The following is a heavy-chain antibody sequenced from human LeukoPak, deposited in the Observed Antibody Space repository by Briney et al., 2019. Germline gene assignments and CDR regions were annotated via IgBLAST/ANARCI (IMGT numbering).Heavy chain of an antibody. V-gene: IGHV3-21*04. Sequence: RSGGSLRLSCAASGFTFSSYSMNWVRQAPGKGLEWVSSISSSSSYIYYADSVKGRFTISRDNSKNTLYLQMNSLRAEDTAVYYCAKSVACSGGSCYSVSFYFDYWGQGTLVTVSS. J-gene: IGHJ4*02. CDR3: AKSVACSGGSCYSVSFYFDY. D-gene: IGHD2-15*01. CDR1: GFTFSSYS. CDR2: ISSSSSYI.